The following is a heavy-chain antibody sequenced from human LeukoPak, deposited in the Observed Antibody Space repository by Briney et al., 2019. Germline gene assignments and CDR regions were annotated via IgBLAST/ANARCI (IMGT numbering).Heavy chain of an antibody. CDR1: GGTFSSYA. D-gene: IGHD1-14*01. Sequence: ASVKVSCKASGGTFSSYAISWVRQAPGQGLEWMGRIIPIFGTANYAQKFQGRVTITTDESTSTAYMELSSLRSEDTAVYYCAGEEVYRLGSLPRVNAFDIWGQGTMVTVSS. V-gene: IGHV1-69*05. J-gene: IGHJ3*02. CDR2: IIPIFGTA. CDR3: AGEEVYRLGSLPRVNAFDI.